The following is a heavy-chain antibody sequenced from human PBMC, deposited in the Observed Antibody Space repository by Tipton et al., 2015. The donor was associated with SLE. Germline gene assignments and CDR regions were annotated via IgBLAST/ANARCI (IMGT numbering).Heavy chain of an antibody. D-gene: IGHD6-6*01. V-gene: IGHV3-43*01. J-gene: IGHJ4*02. CDR1: GFTFDDYA. CDR2: ISWDGGGT. Sequence: SLRFSCAASGFTFDDYAMHWVRQAPAKGPEWVSLISWDGGGTDYADSVQGRFTISRDNSKNCLYLQMNSLRIEDTALYYCVRGTGYTISSFFFDYWGQGPLVTVSS. CDR3: VRGTGYTISSFFFDY.